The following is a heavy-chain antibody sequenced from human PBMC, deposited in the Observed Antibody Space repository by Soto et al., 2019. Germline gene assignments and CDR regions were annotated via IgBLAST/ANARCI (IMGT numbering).Heavy chain of an antibody. V-gene: IGHV4-4*02. Sequence: SETLTLTCAVSGGSVDDDPWWSWLRQSPGKGLEWIGEIFRTGATHYNPSLKSRITISVDTSKNQFSLRLSSVTAADTAVYYCAREATHRNTESWYRFYYYYGMDVWGQGTTVTVSS. J-gene: IGHJ6*02. D-gene: IGHD6-13*01. CDR3: AREATHRNTESWYRFYYYYGMDV. CDR2: IFRTGAT. CDR1: GGSVDDDPW.